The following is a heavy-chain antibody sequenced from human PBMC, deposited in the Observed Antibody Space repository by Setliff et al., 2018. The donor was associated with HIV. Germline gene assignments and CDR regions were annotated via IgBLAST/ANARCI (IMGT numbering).Heavy chain of an antibody. V-gene: IGHV3-30*02. D-gene: IGHD6-19*01. J-gene: IGHJ4*02. CDR3: AKDPLPWLVTEGPYYFDY. Sequence: PGGSLRLSCAASGFTFSSYGMHWVRQAPGKGLEWVAFIRYDGSNKYYADSVKGRFTISRDNSKNTLYLQMNSLRAEDTAVYYCAKDPLPWLVTEGPYYFDYWGQGTLVTVSS. CDR2: IRYDGSNK. CDR1: GFTFSSYG.